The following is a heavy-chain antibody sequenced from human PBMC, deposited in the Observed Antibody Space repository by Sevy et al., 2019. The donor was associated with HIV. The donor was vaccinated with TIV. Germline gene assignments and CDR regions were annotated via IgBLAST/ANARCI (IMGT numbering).Heavy chain of an antibody. CDR1: GFTFTDFW. D-gene: IGHD2-21*02. CDR3: VRAVGGGDAY. CDR2: INQIGSKK. V-gene: IGHV3-7*04. J-gene: IGHJ4*02. Sequence: GGSLRLACTASGFTFTDFWMNWVRQAPGKGLEWVASINQIGSKKYYVDSVKGRFTISRDNMENSVYLQMNGLTAEDTAVYFCVRAVGGGDAYWGQGTLVTVSS.